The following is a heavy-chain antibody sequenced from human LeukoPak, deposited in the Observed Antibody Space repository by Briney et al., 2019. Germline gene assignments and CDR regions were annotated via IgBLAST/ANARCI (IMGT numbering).Heavy chain of an antibody. CDR1: GASFTGYY. J-gene: IGHJ6*02. CDR2: SNHNGGT. V-gene: IGHV4-34*01. D-gene: IGHD2-15*01. Sequence: SETLSLTCAVYGASFTGYYWSWFRQPPGKGVEWIGESNHNGGTNYNPSLKSRVTISLDTSNNQFSLKLNPVTAAEPAVDYCARLHTLQGGDVWGQGTTVTVSS. CDR3: ARLHTLQGGDV.